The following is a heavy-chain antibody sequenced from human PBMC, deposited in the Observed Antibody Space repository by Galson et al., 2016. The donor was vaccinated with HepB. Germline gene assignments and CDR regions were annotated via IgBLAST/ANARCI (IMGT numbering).Heavy chain of an antibody. CDR1: GFAFSAYG. V-gene: IGHV3-23*01. J-gene: IGHJ4*02. CDR3: AKGTTRLGDN. CDR2: ISMSGNSA. Sequence: SLRLSCAASGFAFSAYGMTWVRQAPRKGLEWVAAISMSGNSADYADSVKGRFTISRDNSKNMLYLQMNSLSVDDSALYYCAKGTTRLGDNWGQGILVTVSS. D-gene: IGHD4-11*01.